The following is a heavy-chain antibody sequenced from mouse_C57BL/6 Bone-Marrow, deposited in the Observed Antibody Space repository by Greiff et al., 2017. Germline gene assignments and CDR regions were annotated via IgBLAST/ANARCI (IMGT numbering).Heavy chain of an antibody. V-gene: IGHV5-9*01. J-gene: IGHJ1*03. Sequence: DVHLVESGGGLVKPGGSLKLSCAASGFTFSSYTMSWVRQTPEKRLQWVAAISGGGGNTYYPDSVKGRFTISRDNDKNILYLQMSSLRSEDTALYYCSRQVTSVQGTKYFDVWGTGTTVTVSS. CDR2: ISGGGGNT. D-gene: IGHD1-1*01. CDR1: GFTFSSYT. CDR3: SRQVTSVQGTKYFDV.